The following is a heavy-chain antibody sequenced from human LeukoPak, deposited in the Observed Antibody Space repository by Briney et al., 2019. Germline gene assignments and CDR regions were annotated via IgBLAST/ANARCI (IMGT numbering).Heavy chain of an antibody. CDR2: TNHSGST. CDR3: ARVGGMTTINNAAFDI. J-gene: IGHJ3*02. D-gene: IGHD5-24*01. Sequence: GSLRLSCAASGFTFSSYSMNWIRQPPGKGLEWIGETNHSGSTNYNPSLKSRVTISVDTSKNQFSLKLSSVTAADTAVYYCARVGGMTTINNAAFDIWGQGTMVTVSS. CDR1: GFTFSSYS. V-gene: IGHV4-34*01.